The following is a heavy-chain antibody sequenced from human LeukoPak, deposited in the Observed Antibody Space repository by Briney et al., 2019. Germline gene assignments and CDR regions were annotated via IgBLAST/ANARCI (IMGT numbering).Heavy chain of an antibody. CDR3: AGDKFFGWSSGVYGMGV. CDR1: GDSINTYT. Sequence: GASVKVSCKASGDSINTYTINWVRQAPGQGLEWMGGINPISGTANYAQKFQGKVTITADESTSTAYMELSSLRSEDTAVYYCAGDKFFGWSSGVYGMGVWGQGTTVMVSS. D-gene: IGHD3-3*01. CDR2: INPISGTA. J-gene: IGHJ6*02. V-gene: IGHV1-69*13.